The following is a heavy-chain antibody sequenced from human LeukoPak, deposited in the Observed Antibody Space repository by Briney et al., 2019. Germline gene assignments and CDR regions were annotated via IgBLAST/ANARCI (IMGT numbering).Heavy chain of an antibody. CDR3: ARLGLRIETHSIPDY. CDR1: GGSLSGFY. V-gene: IGHV4-59*08. CDR2: IHYSGST. J-gene: IGHJ4*02. Sequence: SETLSLTCTVSGGSLSGFYWSWVRQPPGEGLECIGYIHYSGSTNYVPSLKSRARISLDTSKNQFSLSLNSVTAADAAVYYCARLGLRIETHSIPDYWGLGTLVTVSS. D-gene: IGHD2-21*01.